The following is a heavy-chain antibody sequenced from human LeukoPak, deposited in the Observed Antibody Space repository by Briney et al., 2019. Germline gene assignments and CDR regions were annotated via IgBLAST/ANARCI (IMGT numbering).Heavy chain of an antibody. CDR1: GFTFSSYE. CDR2: ISSSGSTI. J-gene: IGHJ3*02. Sequence: GGSLRLSCAASGFTFSSYEMNWVRQAPGKGLEWVSYISSSGSTIYYADSVKGRFTISRDNAKNSLYLQMDSLRAEDTAVYYCARDRLLWFGELSPDAFDIWGQGTMVTVSS. V-gene: IGHV3-48*03. CDR3: ARDRLLWFGELSPDAFDI. D-gene: IGHD3-10*01.